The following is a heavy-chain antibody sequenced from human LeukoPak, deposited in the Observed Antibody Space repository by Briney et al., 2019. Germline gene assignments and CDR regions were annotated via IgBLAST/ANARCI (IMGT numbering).Heavy chain of an antibody. CDR1: GFTFSSYS. CDR3: ARSYYDSLEDYFDY. J-gene: IGHJ4*02. D-gene: IGHD3-22*01. V-gene: IGHV3-48*04. CDR2: ISSSSSTI. Sequence: GGSLRLSCAASGFTFSSYSTNWVRQAPGQGLEWVSYISSSSSTIYYADSVKGRFTISRDNAKNSLYLQMNSLRAEDTAVYYCARSYYDSLEDYFDYWGQGTLVTVSS.